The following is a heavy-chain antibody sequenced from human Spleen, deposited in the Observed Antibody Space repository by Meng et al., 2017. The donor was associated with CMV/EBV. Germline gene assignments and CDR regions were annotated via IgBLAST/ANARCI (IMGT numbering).Heavy chain of an antibody. CDR2: IGTAGDK. CDR1: GFTFSRND. D-gene: IGHD1-26*01. CDR3: AKGEWELPTFFDS. Sequence: GESLKISCAASGFTFSRNDMHWVRQPVGKGLEWVSTIGTAGDKSYAASVKGRFTISRDNAKNTLYLQMNSLTADDTAVYYCAKGEWELPTFFDSWGQGILVTVSS. J-gene: IGHJ4*02. V-gene: IGHV3-13*01.